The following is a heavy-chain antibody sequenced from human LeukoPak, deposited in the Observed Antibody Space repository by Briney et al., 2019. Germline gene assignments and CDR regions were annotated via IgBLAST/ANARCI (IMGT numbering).Heavy chain of an antibody. CDR1: GGSISSSSYY. Sequence: SETLSLTCTVSGGSISSSSYYWGWIRQPPGKGLEWIGSIYYSGSTYYNPSLKSRVTISVDTSKNQFSLKLSSVTAADTAVYYCARLSRAVAGKDYFDHWGQRTLVTVPS. CDR2: IYYSGST. J-gene: IGHJ4*02. V-gene: IGHV4-39*01. D-gene: IGHD6-19*01. CDR3: ARLSRAVAGKDYFDH.